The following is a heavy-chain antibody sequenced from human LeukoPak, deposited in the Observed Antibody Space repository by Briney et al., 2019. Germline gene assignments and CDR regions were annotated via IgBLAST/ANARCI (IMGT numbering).Heavy chain of an antibody. Sequence: SETLSLTCTVSGGSISSGGYYWSWIRQHPGKGLEWIGYIHYSGSTYYSPSLKSRVTISVDTSKNQFSLKLSSVTAADTAVYYRAGSRIGYSDSSGFFDSWGQGTLVTASS. CDR3: AGSRIGYSDSSGFFDS. CDR2: IHYSGST. D-gene: IGHD3-22*01. V-gene: IGHV4-31*03. CDR1: GGSISSGGYY. J-gene: IGHJ4*02.